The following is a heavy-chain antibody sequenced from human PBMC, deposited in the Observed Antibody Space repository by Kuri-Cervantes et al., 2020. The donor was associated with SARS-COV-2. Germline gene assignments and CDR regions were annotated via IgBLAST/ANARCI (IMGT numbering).Heavy chain of an antibody. J-gene: IGHJ4*02. CDR2: IRSKAYGGTT. V-gene: IGHV3-49*03. CDR1: GFTFSDFC. D-gene: IGHD3-3*01. CDR3: TRDDFWSGYWGY. Sequence: GESLKISCAASGFTFSDFCMSWIRQAPGKGLEWVGFIRSKAYGGTTEYAASVKGRFTIPRDDSKSIAYLQMNSLKTEDTAVYYCTRDDFWSGYWGYWGQGTLVTVSS.